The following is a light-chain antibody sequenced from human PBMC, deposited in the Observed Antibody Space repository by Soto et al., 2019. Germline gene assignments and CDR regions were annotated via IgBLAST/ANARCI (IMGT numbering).Light chain of an antibody. CDR3: AAWDDSLNGVV. Sequence: QSVLTQPPSVSEAPRQRVTISCSGSRSNIGDNAVNWYQQLPGKAPKLLIYYDDLLPSGVSDRFSGSNSGTSASLAISGLQSEDEADYYCAAWDDSLNGVVFGGGTKLTVL. J-gene: IGLJ2*01. CDR1: RSNIGDNA. V-gene: IGLV1-36*01. CDR2: YDD.